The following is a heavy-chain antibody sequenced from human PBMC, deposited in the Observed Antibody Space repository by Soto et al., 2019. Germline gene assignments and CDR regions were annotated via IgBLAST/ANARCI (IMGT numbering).Heavy chain of an antibody. V-gene: IGHV3-53*04. CDR2: IYSGGST. CDR1: GFTVSSNY. Sequence: GGSLRLSCAASGFTVSSNYMSWVRQAPGKGLEWVSVIYSGGSTYYADSVKGRFTISRHNSKNTLYLQMNSLRAEDTAVYYCARGVGYCSGGSCYPYYYMDVWGKGTTVTVSS. J-gene: IGHJ6*03. CDR3: ARGVGYCSGGSCYPYYYMDV. D-gene: IGHD2-15*01.